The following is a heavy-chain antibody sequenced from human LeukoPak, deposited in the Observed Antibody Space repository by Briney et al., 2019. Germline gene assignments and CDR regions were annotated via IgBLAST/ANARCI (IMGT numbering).Heavy chain of an antibody. Sequence: GGSLRLSCAASGFIFNNYAMSWVRQAPRKGLEWVSSISGSSGATFHANSVKGRFSISRDNSKNTLYLQMNSLRAEDTAVYYCAKGDYNYYAMDVWGQGTTVTVAS. V-gene: IGHV3-23*01. CDR3: AKGDYNYYAMDV. CDR2: ISGSSGAT. CDR1: GFIFNNYA. J-gene: IGHJ6*02.